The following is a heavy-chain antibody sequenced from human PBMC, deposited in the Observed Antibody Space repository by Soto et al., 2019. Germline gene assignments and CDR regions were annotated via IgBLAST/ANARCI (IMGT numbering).Heavy chain of an antibody. J-gene: IGHJ4*02. CDR2: IHPSGGGA. V-gene: IGHV1-46*03. CDR3: SRGGHITVVTASFDF. D-gene: IGHD2-21*02. CDR1: ENTFSSYY. Sequence: QAQLVQSGAEVKKPGALVKVSCKASENTFSSYYLHWVRQAPGQGLEWMGMIHPSGGGATYAQKFLGRVTMTRDTSTSTVFMELSSLRSEDTAIYYCSRGGHITVVTASFDFWGQGTLVTVSS.